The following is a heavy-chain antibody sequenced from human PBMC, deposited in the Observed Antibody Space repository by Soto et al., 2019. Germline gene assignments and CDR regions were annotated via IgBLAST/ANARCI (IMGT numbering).Heavy chain of an antibody. D-gene: IGHD4-4*01. CDR2: INHSGST. CDR1: GGSFSGYY. Sequence: QVQLQHWGAGLLKPSETLSLTCAVYGGSFSGYYWTWIRQPPGKGLEWIGEINHSGSTNYNPSLKSRVSMSVDTSRNPFSLKLSSVTAADAAVYYCARGGYSNYVAYWGKGTRVTVSS. V-gene: IGHV4-34*01. CDR3: ARGGYSNYVAY. J-gene: IGHJ4*02.